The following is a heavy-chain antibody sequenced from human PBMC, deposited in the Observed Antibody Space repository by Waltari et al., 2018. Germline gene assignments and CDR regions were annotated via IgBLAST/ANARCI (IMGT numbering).Heavy chain of an antibody. V-gene: IGHV3-15*07. CDR2: IKSKTDGGTT. J-gene: IGHJ6*02. D-gene: IGHD3-22*01. Sequence: EVQLVESGGGLVKPGGSLRLSCAASGFTFSNAWMNWVRQAPGQGLEWVGRIKSKTDGGTTDYAAPVKGRFTISRDDSKNTLYLQMNSLKTEDTAVYYCTTGAHYYYDSSGYDYYYYGMDVWGQGTTVTVSS. CDR1: GFTFSNAW. CDR3: TTGAHYYYDSSGYDYYYYGMDV.